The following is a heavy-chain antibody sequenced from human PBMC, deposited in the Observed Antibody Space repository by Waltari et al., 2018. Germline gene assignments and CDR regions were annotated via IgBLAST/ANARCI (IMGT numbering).Heavy chain of an antibody. CDR2: LHDGGSS. CDR1: GVSISTSRYY. V-gene: IGHV4-39*01. D-gene: IGHD1-7*01. CDR3: ATLPIPLELWYFDL. Sequence: QLQLQESGPGLVNPSETLSLTCTVSGVSISTSRYYWGWIRQPPGKGLEWIGSLHDGGSSYFNPSLKSRVTISVDTSKNQFSLKLTSVTAADTAVYYCATLPIPLELWYFDLWGRGTLVTVSS. J-gene: IGHJ2*01.